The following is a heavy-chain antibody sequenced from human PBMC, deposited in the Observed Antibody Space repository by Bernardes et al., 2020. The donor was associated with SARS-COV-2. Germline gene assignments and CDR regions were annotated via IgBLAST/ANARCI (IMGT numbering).Heavy chain of an antibody. CDR3: AKGLAGYSDAFEI. CDR2: INGRATTT. Sequence: GGSLRLSCAASGFTFSNYGMNWVRQAPGKGLQWVSFINGRATTTYYAGSVQGRLTISRDNSKNMVYLQMNSLRPEDTAVYYCAKGLAGYSDAFEIWGQGTRVTVSS. V-gene: IGHV3-23*01. CDR1: GFTFSNYG. J-gene: IGHJ3*02. D-gene: IGHD2-15*01.